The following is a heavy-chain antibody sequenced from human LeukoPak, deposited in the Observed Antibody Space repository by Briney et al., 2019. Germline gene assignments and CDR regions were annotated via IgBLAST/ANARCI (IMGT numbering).Heavy chain of an antibody. J-gene: IGHJ6*02. V-gene: IGHV3-33*01. D-gene: IGHD3-10*01. CDR1: GFIFSSYG. Sequence: GGFLRLSCAASGFIFSSYGMHWVRQAPGKGLEWVAVMWYDGSKNYYADSVKGRFTISRDNSKNTLYLQMKTLRAEDTAVYYCARNGGSGSWNYYGLDVWGQGTTVTVSS. CDR2: MWYDGSKN. CDR3: ARNGGSGSWNYYGLDV.